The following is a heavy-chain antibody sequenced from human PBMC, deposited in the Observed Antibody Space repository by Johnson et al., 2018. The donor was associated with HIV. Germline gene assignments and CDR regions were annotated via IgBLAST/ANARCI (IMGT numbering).Heavy chain of an antibody. CDR2: IKQDGREK. D-gene: IGHD1-26*01. J-gene: IGHJ3*02. CDR3: AREGVGTTCPCEI. V-gene: IGHV3-7*05. Sequence: VQLVESGGGLVQPGGSLRLSCVASGFMFSDYWMTWVRQAPGKGLEWVANIKQDGREKYYLDSVTGRFTISRDNAKSSLYLQMNSLRAEDTAMYYCAREGVGTTCPCEIWGQGTRVTVSS. CDR1: GFMFSDYW.